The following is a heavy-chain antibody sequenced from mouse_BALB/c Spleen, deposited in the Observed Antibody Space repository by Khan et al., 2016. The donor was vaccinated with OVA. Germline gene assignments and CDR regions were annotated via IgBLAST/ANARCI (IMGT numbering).Heavy chain of an antibody. V-gene: IGHV3-2*02. CDR3: ARTARIKY. D-gene: IGHD1-2*01. J-gene: IGHJ2*01. CDR2: ISYSGST. CDR1: GYSITSGYG. Sequence: EVQLQESGPGLVKPSQSLSLTCTVTGYSITSGYGWNWIRQFPGNKLEWMGYISYSGSTNYNPSLKSRISITLDTSKNQFFLQLNSVTAEDTATYYCARTARIKYWGQGTTLTVSS.